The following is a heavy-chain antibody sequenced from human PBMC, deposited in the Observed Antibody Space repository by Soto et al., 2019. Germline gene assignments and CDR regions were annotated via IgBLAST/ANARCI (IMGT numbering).Heavy chain of an antibody. Sequence: EVQLVETGGGLIQPGGSLRLSCAASGFTVSSNYMSWVRQAPGKGLEWVSVIYSGGSTYYADSVKGRFTISRDNSKNTLYLQMHSLRAEDTAVYYCARASYSGYDFGAFDIWGQGTMVTVSS. V-gene: IGHV3-53*02. CDR2: IYSGGST. CDR3: ARASYSGYDFGAFDI. D-gene: IGHD5-12*01. CDR1: GFTVSSNY. J-gene: IGHJ3*02.